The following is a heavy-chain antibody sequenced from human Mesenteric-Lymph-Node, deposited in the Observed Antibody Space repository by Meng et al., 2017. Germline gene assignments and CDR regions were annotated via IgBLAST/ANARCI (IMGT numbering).Heavy chain of an antibody. CDR1: GGSFSGYY. Sequence: GQLRARGAGLLKPSETRSLPCAVYGGSFSGYYWSWIRQPPGKGLEWIGEINHSGSTNYNPSLKSRVTISVDTSKNQFSLKLSSVTAADTAVYYCARGLSYDILTGYYGGWFDPWGQGTLVTVSS. D-gene: IGHD3-9*01. V-gene: IGHV4-34*01. CDR2: INHSGST. J-gene: IGHJ5*02. CDR3: ARGLSYDILTGYYGGWFDP.